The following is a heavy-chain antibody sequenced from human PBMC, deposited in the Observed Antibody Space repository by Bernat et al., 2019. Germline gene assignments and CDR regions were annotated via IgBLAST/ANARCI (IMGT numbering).Heavy chain of an antibody. V-gene: IGHV1-69*08. D-gene: IGHD3-10*01. CDR3: ARDPAGYGSAASWFDP. CDR2: IIPILGIA. CDR1: GGTFSSYT. J-gene: IGHJ5*02. Sequence: QVQLVQSGAEVKKPGSSVKVSCKAPGGTFSSYTISWVRQAPGQGLEWMGRIIPILGIANYAQKFQGSVTITADKSTSTAYMELSSLRSEDTAVYYCARDPAGYGSAASWFDPWGQGTLVTVSS.